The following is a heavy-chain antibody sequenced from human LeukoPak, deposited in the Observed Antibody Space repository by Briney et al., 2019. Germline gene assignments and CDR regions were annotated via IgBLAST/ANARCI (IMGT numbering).Heavy chain of an antibody. CDR3: ASAVGVPAAVDAFDI. J-gene: IGHJ3*02. Sequence: PSETLSLTCTVSGGSSSSGDYYWSWIRQPPGKGLEWIGYIYYSGSTYYNPSLKSRVTISVDTSKNQFSLKLSSVTAADMAVCYCASAVGVPAAVDAFDIWGQGTMVTVSS. V-gene: IGHV4-30-4*08. D-gene: IGHD2-2*01. CDR1: GGSSSSGDYY. CDR2: IYYSGST.